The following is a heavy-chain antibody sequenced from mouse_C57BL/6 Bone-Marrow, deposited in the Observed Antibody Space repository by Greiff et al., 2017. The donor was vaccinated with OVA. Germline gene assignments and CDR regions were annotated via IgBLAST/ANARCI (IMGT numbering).Heavy chain of an antibody. CDR2: INPRSGNT. J-gene: IGHJ3*01. Sequence: QVQLKEPGAELARPGASVKLSCKASGYTFTSYGISWVKQRTGQGLEWIGEINPRSGNTYYNEKFKGKATLTADKSSSTAYMELRSLTSEDSAVYFCARQGFITTVVAAHWGQGTLVTVSA. CDR1: GYTFTSYG. D-gene: IGHD1-1*01. V-gene: IGHV1-81*01. CDR3: ARQGFITTVVAAH.